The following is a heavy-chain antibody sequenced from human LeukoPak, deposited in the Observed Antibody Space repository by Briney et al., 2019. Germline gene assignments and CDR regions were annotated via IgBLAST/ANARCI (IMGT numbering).Heavy chain of an antibody. V-gene: IGHV4-4*07. Sequence: SETLSLTCTVSSGSISGYYWSWIRQPAGKGLEWIGRIYSSGSTKYNPSLRSRVTMSVDTSKNQLSLRLASVTAADTAVYYCARVADAALIYGVADYFDYRGQGTLVTVSS. J-gene: IGHJ4*02. D-gene: IGHD3-3*01. CDR1: SGSISGYY. CDR3: ARVADAALIYGVADYFDY. CDR2: IYSSGST.